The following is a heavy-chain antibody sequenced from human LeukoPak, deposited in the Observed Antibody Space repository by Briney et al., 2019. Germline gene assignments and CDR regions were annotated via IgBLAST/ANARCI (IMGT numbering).Heavy chain of an antibody. CDR1: GVNFAVSA. CDR2: ISFNGKNT. J-gene: IGHJ3*01. Sequence: PGGSLRLSCAASGVNFAVSAMSWGRPTPREGLEWVSLISFNGKNTYYGDSVKSRFTTSRDNSKDTVYLQMNSLRAEDTAIFYCARDIELSTWGPGTMVTVSS. CDR3: ARDIELST. V-gene: IGHV3-23*01. D-gene: IGHD5-12*01.